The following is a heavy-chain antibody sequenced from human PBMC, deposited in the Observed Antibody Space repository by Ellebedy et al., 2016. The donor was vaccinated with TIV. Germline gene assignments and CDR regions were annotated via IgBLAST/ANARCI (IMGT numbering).Heavy chain of an antibody. CDR1: GFTFTTYA. CDR3: AKDRGFYSSSSGDY. Sequence: PGGSLRLSCAASGFTFTTYAMHWVRQAPGKGLEWVSGIGTGGNTFYADSVRGRFTISRDTSKNTVFLQMNSLRAEDTALYYCAKDRGFYSSSSGDYWGQGTLVTVSS. CDR2: IGTGGNT. J-gene: IGHJ4*02. D-gene: IGHD6-6*01. V-gene: IGHV3-23*01.